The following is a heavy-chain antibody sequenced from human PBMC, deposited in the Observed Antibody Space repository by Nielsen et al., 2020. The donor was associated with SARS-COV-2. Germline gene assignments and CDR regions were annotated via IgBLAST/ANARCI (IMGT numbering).Heavy chain of an antibody. Sequence: GGSLRLSCAASGFTFSSYSMNWVRQAPGKGLEWVSSISSSSSYIYYADSVKGRFTISRDNAKNSLYLQMNSLRAEDTALYYCAAYGDYDSEYFQHWGQGTLVTVSS. CDR2: ISSSSSYI. V-gene: IGHV3-21*04. CDR1: GFTFSSYS. CDR3: AAYGDYDSEYFQH. D-gene: IGHD4-17*01. J-gene: IGHJ1*01.